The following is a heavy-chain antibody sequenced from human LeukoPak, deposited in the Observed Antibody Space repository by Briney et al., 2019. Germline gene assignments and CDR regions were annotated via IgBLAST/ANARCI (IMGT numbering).Heavy chain of an antibody. CDR2: ISGSGGST. CDR3: AKYYYGSGSYFDYLDY. V-gene: IGHV3-23*01. CDR1: GFTFSSYA. Sequence: GGSLRLSCAASGFTFSSYAMSWVRQAPGKGLEWVSAISGSGGSTYYADSVKGRFTISRDNSKNTLYLQMNSLRAEDTAVYYCAKYYYGSGSYFDYLDYWGQGTLVTVSS. D-gene: IGHD3-10*01. J-gene: IGHJ4*02.